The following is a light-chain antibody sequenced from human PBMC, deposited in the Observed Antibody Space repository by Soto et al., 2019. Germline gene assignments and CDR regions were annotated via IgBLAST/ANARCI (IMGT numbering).Light chain of an antibody. CDR3: AAWDDSLSAYV. J-gene: IGLJ1*01. CDR1: SSNIGSNF. V-gene: IGLV1-47*01. Sequence: QSVLTQPPSASETPGQRVTISCSGSSSNIGSNFVYWFQQLPGAAPKLLIYRNNQRPSGVPDRFSGSKSGTSASLAISGLRSENEADYHCAAWDDSLSAYVFGTGTKVTVL. CDR2: RNN.